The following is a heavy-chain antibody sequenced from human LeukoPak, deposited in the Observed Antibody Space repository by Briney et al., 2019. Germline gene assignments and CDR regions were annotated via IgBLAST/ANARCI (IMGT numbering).Heavy chain of an antibody. CDR1: GGTFSSYA. Sequence: ASVKVSCKASGGTFSSYAISWVRQAPGPGLEWMGRIIPIFGIANYAQKFQGRVTITADKSTSTAYMELSSLRSEDTAVYYCGRGRIYCSGGSCYGDYWGQGTLVTVSS. CDR3: GRGRIYCSGGSCYGDY. CDR2: IIPIFGIA. J-gene: IGHJ4*02. D-gene: IGHD2-15*01. V-gene: IGHV1-69*04.